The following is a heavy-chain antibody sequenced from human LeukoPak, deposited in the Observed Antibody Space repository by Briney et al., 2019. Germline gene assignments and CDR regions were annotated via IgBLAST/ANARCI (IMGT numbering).Heavy chain of an antibody. Sequence: SSETLSLTCAVSGYSISSGYYWGWIRQPPGKGLEWIGSIYHSGSTYYNPSLKSRVTISVDTSKNQFSLKLSSVTAADTAVYYCARHAFGVVINNWFEPWGQGTLVTVSS. V-gene: IGHV4-38-2*01. D-gene: IGHD3-3*01. CDR1: GYSISSGYY. J-gene: IGHJ5*02. CDR3: ARHAFGVVINNWFEP. CDR2: IYHSGST.